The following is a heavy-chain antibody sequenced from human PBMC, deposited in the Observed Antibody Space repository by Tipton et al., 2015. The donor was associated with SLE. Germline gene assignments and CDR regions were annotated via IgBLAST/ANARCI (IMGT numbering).Heavy chain of an antibody. CDR2: ISYDGSNK. D-gene: IGHD3-22*01. CDR3: ARGLNYYDSSGYPLFDY. V-gene: IGHV3-30*04. CDR1: GFTFSSYA. J-gene: IGHJ4*02. Sequence: SLRLSCAASGFTFSSYAMHWVRQAPGKGLEWVAVISYDGSNKYYADSVKGRFTISRDNSKNTLYLQMNSLRAEDTAVYYCARGLNYYDSSGYPLFDYWGQGTLVTVSS.